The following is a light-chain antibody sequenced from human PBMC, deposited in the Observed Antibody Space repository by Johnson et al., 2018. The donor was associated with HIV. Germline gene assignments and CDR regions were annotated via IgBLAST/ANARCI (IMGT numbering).Light chain of an antibody. Sequence: QSVLTQPPSVSAAPGQKVTISCSGSSSNIGNNYVSWYQHLPGTAPKLLIYENTKRPSGVPDRFSGSKSGSSATLGITGLQTGDEADYYCGTWDISLSAGGVFGPGTKVTVL. V-gene: IGLV1-51*02. J-gene: IGLJ1*01. CDR1: SSNIGNNY. CDR3: GTWDISLSAGGV. CDR2: ENT.